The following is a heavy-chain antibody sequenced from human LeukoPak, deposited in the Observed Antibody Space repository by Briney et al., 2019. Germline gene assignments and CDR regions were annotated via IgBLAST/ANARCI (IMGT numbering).Heavy chain of an antibody. J-gene: IGHJ4*02. CDR2: INPDGSTE. Sequence: GGSLRLSCAASGFTFSNYWMNWVRQAPGKGLEWVASINPDGSTEHYVDSVKGRFTASRDSAKNSLFLQMNTLRVEDTAVYYCAKLIREVTTYDYWGPGALVTVSS. D-gene: IGHD2-21*02. V-gene: IGHV3-7*01. CDR1: GFTFSNYW. CDR3: AKLIREVTTYDY.